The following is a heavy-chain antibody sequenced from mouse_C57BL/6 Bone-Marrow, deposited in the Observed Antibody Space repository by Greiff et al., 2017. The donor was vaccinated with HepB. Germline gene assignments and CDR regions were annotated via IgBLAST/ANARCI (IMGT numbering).Heavy chain of an antibody. J-gene: IGHJ1*03. V-gene: IGHV1-19*01. CDR3: ARWDYYGSSPWYFDV. CDR2: INPYNGGT. CDR1: GYTFTDYY. Sequence: VQLQQSGPVLVKPGASVKMSCKASGYTFTDYYMNWVKQSHGKSLEWIGVINPYNGGTSYNQKFKGKATLTVDTSSSTAYMELNSLTSEDSAVYYCARWDYYGSSPWYFDVWGTGTTVTVSS. D-gene: IGHD1-1*01.